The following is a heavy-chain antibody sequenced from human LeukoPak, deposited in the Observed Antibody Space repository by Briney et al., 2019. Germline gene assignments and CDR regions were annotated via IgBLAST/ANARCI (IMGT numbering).Heavy chain of an antibody. Sequence: GSLRLSCTASGFTFSNYWMSWVRQAPGKGLEWVSAISGSGGSTYYADSVKGRFTISRDNSKNTLYLQMNSLRAEDTAVYYCAKDVVSSWYYDYYYGMDVWGQGTTVTVSS. CDR3: AKDVVSSWYYDYYYGMDV. CDR2: ISGSGGST. CDR1: GFTFSNYW. J-gene: IGHJ6*02. V-gene: IGHV3-23*01. D-gene: IGHD6-13*01.